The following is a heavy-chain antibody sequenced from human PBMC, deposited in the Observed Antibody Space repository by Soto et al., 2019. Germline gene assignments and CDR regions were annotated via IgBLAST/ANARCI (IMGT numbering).Heavy chain of an antibody. CDR2: IYTSGST. V-gene: IGHV4-4*07. CDR3: ARDRCSGGSCYLNHDAFDI. J-gene: IGHJ3*02. D-gene: IGHD2-15*01. CDR1: GGSISSYY. Sequence: TSETLSLTCTVSGGSISSYYWSWIRQPAGKGLEWIGRIYTSGSTNYNPSLKSRVTMSVDTSKNQFSLKLSSVTAADTAVYYCARDRCSGGSCYLNHDAFDIWGQGTMGTVSS.